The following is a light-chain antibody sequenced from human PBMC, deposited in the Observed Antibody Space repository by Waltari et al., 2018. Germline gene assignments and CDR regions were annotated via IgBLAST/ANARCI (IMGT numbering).Light chain of an antibody. Sequence: IQLTQPQSPLSASVGETVTITYRASQSINNYLNWYHQKPGKAPKFLLDTASNLQSGVPSRFSGSGSGTDYTLTISNLQPEDFATYFCQQRYSIPYTFGEGTKLEIK. CDR2: TAS. V-gene: IGKV1-39*01. CDR1: QSINNY. J-gene: IGKJ2*01. CDR3: QQRYSIPYT.